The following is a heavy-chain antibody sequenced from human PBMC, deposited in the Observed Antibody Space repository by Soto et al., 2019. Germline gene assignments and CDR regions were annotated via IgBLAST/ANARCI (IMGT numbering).Heavy chain of an antibody. CDR3: ARDFSGKRLVRGY. CDR1: GFTFSSYW. J-gene: IGHJ4*02. V-gene: IGHV3-74*01. D-gene: IGHD6-6*01. Sequence: EVQLVESGGGLVQPGGSLRLSCAASGFTFSSYWMHWVRQAPGKGLVWVSRISDDGRKTNYADSVKGRFSISRDNAKNTVYLQMNSLRAEDTAVYYCARDFSGKRLVRGYWGQGTLVTVSS. CDR2: ISDDGRKT.